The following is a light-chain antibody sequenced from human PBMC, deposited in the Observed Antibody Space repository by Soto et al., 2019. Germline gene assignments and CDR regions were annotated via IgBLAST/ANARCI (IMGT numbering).Light chain of an antibody. Sequence: QSALTLPAPVCGSPGQSITISCTGTSSDIGGYNYASWYQQQPGTAPTFMIYQVTNRPSGVSNRFSGSRSGNTASLTTSGLQAEDEAAYYCSSNNDSSNYVFGSGTKGT. V-gene: IGLV2-14*01. CDR1: SSDIGGYNY. J-gene: IGLJ1*01. CDR3: SSNNDSSNYV. CDR2: QVT.